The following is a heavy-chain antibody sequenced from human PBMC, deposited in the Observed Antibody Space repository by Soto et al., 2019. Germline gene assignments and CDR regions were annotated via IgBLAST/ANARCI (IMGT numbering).Heavy chain of an antibody. CDR2: ISGSGGST. Sequence: GSLRLSCAASGFTFSSYAMSWVRQAPGKGLEWVSAISGSGGSTYYADSVKGRFTISRDNSKNTLYLQMNSLRAEDTAVYYCAKDFSRFFEWLLDGFDYRAQRTLVTGSS. J-gene: IGHJ4*02. CDR1: GFTFSSYA. CDR3: AKDFSRFFEWLLDGFDY. V-gene: IGHV3-23*01. D-gene: IGHD3-3*01.